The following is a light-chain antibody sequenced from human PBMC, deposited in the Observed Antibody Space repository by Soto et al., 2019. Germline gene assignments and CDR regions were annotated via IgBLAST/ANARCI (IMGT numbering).Light chain of an antibody. CDR2: GAS. CDR1: QRVNTN. CDR3: QQYNNWPPIT. J-gene: IGKJ5*01. V-gene: IGKV3-15*01. Sequence: EIVLTQSPGTLSLSPGERATLSCRSSQRVNTNLAWYQQKPGQAPRLLIYGASNRATGIPARFSGSGSGTEFTLTSSILQSEDFAVYYCQQYNNWPPITLGQGTRLEI.